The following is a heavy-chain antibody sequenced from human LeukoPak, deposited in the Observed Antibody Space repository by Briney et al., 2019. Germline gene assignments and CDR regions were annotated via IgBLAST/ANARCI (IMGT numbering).Heavy chain of an antibody. J-gene: IGHJ4*02. CDR1: GFTFSSYA. CDR3: AREVGIAAAVSFDY. Sequence: GRSLRLSCAASGFTFSSYAMHWVRQAPGKGLEWVAVISYDGSNKYYADSVKGRFTISRDNSKNTLYLQMNSLRAEDTAVYYCAREVGIAAAVSFDYWGQGTLVTVSS. D-gene: IGHD6-13*01. V-gene: IGHV3-30-3*01. CDR2: ISYDGSNK.